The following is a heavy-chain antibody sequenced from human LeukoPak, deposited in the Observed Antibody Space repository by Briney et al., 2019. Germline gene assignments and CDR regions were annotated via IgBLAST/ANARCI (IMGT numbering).Heavy chain of an antibody. V-gene: IGHV4-31*03. Sequence: SQTLSLTCTVSGGSISSGGYYWSWIRQHPGKGLEWIGYIYYSGSTYYNPSLKSRVTISVDTSKNQFSLKLSSVTAADTAVYYCARAHYYGSGSYEGHYDYWGQGTLVTVSS. D-gene: IGHD3-10*01. CDR1: GGSISSGGYY. J-gene: IGHJ4*02. CDR3: ARAHYYGSGSYEGHYDY. CDR2: IYYSGST.